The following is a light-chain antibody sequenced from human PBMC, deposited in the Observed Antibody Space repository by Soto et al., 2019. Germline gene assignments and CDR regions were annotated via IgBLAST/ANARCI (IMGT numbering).Light chain of an antibody. CDR1: QSISTE. J-gene: IGKJ2*01. V-gene: IGKV3-15*01. CDR3: QQGHNWPLT. CDR2: SAS. Sequence: ELVMTQSPATLSVSPGERATLSCRASQSISTELAWYQQKPGQPPRLLIYSASTRATGVPARFTGSGSGSEFTLTISGLQSEDFAVYDCQQGHNWPLTFGQGTRLEI.